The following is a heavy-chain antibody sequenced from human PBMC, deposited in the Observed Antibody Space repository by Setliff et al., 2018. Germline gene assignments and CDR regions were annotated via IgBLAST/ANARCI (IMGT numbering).Heavy chain of an antibody. CDR2: VNDSGSA. V-gene: IGHV4-39*07. J-gene: IGHJ4*02. D-gene: IGHD3-10*01. Sequence: SETLSLTCTVSGGSISSSSYYWGWIRQPPGKGLEWIGDVNDSGSANYKPSLKSRLTISRDTSKNQLSLNVSSVTAADTAVYYCARGRYYGSGSYSLWGQGTLVTVSS. CDR1: GGSISSSSYY. CDR3: ARGRYYGSGSYSL.